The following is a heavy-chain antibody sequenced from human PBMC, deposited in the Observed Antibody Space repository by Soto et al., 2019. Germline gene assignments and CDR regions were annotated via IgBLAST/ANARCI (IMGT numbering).Heavy chain of an antibody. CDR2: INHSGST. CDR3: ARAGRIAARPANP. D-gene: IGHD6-6*01. Sequence: LSLTCAVYGXSFSGYYWSWIRQPPGKGLEWIGEINHSGSTNYNPSLKSRVTISVDTSKNQFSLKLSSVTAADTAVYYCARAGRIAARPANPWGQGTLVTVSS. CDR1: GXSFSGYY. V-gene: IGHV4-34*01. J-gene: IGHJ5*02.